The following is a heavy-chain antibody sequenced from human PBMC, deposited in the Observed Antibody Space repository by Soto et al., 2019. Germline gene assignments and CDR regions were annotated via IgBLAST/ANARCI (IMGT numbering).Heavy chain of an antibody. CDR2: IFSSGST. J-gene: IGHJ4*02. D-gene: IGHD5-12*01. CDR3: AREGSYSAYNFAHGIQLWSFDF. Sequence: SETLSLTCTVSGGSINTFYWSWVRQSAGKRLAWIGRIFSSGSTSFNPSLESRVAMSVDTSKNHFSLNLSSVTAADMAVYYCAREGSYSAYNFAHGIQLWSFDFWGQGALVTVSS. V-gene: IGHV4-4*07. CDR1: GGSINTFY.